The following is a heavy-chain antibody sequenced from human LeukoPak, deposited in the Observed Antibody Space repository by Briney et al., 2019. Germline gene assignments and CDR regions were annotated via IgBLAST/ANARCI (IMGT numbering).Heavy chain of an antibody. V-gene: IGHV3-23*01. Sequence: GGSLRLSCAVSEFTFSSCAMSWVRQAPEKGLDWVSTISGSGDTTYYADSVKGRFTISRDNSKHTLYLHMNSLRAEDTAVYYCAKGSSSGYYGNFDYWGQGTLVTVSS. D-gene: IGHD6-19*01. CDR1: EFTFSSCA. CDR2: ISGSGDTT. J-gene: IGHJ4*02. CDR3: AKGSSSGYYGNFDY.